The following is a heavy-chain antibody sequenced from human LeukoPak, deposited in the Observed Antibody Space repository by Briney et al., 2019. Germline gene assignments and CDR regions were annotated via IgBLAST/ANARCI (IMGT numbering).Heavy chain of an antibody. D-gene: IGHD3-3*01. CDR2: ISYDGTNK. V-gene: IGHV3-30-3*01. CDR3: AKEGDYDFWSGYFSY. CDR1: GFTFTTYS. Sequence: GGSLRLSCAASGFTFTTYSLYWVRQAPGKGLDWVAAISYDGTNKYYADSVKGRFTISRDNSKNTLYLQMNSLRAEDTAVYYCAKEGDYDFWSGYFSYWGQGTLVTVSS. J-gene: IGHJ4*02.